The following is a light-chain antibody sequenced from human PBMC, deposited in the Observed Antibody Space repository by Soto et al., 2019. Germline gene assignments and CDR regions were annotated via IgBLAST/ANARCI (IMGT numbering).Light chain of an antibody. J-gene: IGKJ5*01. CDR2: DAS. CDR1: ERVAKW. CDR3: QQYNNFPIT. V-gene: IGKV1-5*01. Sequence: DIQMTQSPSSLSASVGDTVTITCRASERVAKWLAWYHQKPGNAPKSLIYDASNLRSGVPSRFSGFGSGTDFNLTINNLQPSDFATYYCQQYNNFPITFGQGTRLEIK.